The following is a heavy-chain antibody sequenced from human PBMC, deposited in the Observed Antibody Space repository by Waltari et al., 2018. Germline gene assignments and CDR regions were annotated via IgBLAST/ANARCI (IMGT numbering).Heavy chain of an antibody. Sequence: EVQLLESGGGLAQPGGSLRLSCEASGFTFSSIDMTWVRQAPGTGLEWVSRIYSGGSTNYADSVKGRFTVSRDNSKNTLYLQMSNLRGEDTAVYYCAKGGDTGTYGFFDFWGQGTLVSVSS. D-gene: IGHD1-1*01. CDR1: GFTFSSID. CDR2: RIYSGGST. V-gene: IGHV3-23*03. CDR3: AKGGDTGTYGFFDF. J-gene: IGHJ4*02.